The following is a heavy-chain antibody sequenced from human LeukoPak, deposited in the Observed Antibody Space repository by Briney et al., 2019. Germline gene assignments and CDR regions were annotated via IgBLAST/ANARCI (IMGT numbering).Heavy chain of an antibody. Sequence: ASVEVSCKVSGYTLTQLTMHWVRQAPGQGLEWMGGIIPIFGTANYAQKFQGRVTITADESTSTAYIELSSLRSEDTAVYYCARAFAMIPYYMDVWGKGTTVTISS. J-gene: IGHJ6*03. D-gene: IGHD2-2*01. CDR3: ARAFAMIPYYMDV. CDR2: IIPIFGTA. CDR1: GYTLTQLT. V-gene: IGHV1-69*13.